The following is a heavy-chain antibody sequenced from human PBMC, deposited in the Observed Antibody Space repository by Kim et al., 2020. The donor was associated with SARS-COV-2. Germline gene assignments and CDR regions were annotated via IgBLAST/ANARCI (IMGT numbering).Heavy chain of an antibody. CDR3: ARSGMDV. J-gene: IGHJ6*02. Sequence: PSGGSTSCAQKFQGRVAMTTDTSTSTVYLELSSQRSEDTAVYYCARSGMDVWGQGTTVTVSS. CDR2: PSGGST. V-gene: IGHV1-46*01.